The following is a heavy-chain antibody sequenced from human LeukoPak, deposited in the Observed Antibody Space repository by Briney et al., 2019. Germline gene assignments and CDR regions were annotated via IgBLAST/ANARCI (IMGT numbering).Heavy chain of an antibody. CDR3: ALPQTAYDAFDI. CDR2: MNPNSGNT. CDR1: GYSFTDNY. V-gene: IGHV1-8*02. J-gene: IGHJ3*02. Sequence: ASVKVSCKASGYSFTDNYIHWVRQAPGEGLEWMGWMNPNSGNTGYAQKFQGRVTMTRNTSISTAYMELSSLRSEDTAVYYCALPQTAYDAFDIWGQGTMVTVSS. D-gene: IGHD2-21*01.